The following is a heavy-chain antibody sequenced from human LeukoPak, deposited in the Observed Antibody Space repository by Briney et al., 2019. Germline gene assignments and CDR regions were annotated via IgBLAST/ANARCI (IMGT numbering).Heavy chain of an antibody. CDR1: GYTFTSYG. CDR3: ARDPGIAAAGNRFDY. CDR2: ISAYNGNT. Sequence: ASVKVSCKASGYTFTSYGISGVRQAPGQGLEWMGWISAYNGNTNYAQKLRGRVTMTTDTSTSPAYMELRSLRSDDTAVYYCARDPGIAAAGNRFDYWGQGTLVTVSP. V-gene: IGHV1-18*01. J-gene: IGHJ4*02. D-gene: IGHD6-13*01.